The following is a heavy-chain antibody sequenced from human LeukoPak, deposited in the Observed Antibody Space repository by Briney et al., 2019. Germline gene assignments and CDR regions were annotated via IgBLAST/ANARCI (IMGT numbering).Heavy chain of an antibody. CDR1: GFTFSSYS. D-gene: IGHD1-14*01. CDR2: ISSSRSFI. J-gene: IGHJ3*02. V-gene: IGHV3-21*01. CDR3: ARIHPDEDAFDI. Sequence: GGSLRLSCAASGFTFSSYSMNWVRQAPGKGLEWVSCISSSRSFIFYADSVKGRFTISRDNAKNSLYLQMNSLRAEDTAVYYCARIHPDEDAFDIWGQGTMVTVSS.